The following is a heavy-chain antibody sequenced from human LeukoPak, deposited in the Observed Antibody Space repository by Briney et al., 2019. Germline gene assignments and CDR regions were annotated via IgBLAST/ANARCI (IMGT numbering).Heavy chain of an antibody. Sequence: PSETLSLTCTVSGYSISSGYYWGWIRQPPGKGLEWIGSIYHSGSTNYNPSLKSRVTISVDTSKNQFSLKLSSVTAADTAVYYCARGLRAYYYYMDVWGKGTTVTVSS. V-gene: IGHV4-38-2*02. CDR1: GYSISSGYY. D-gene: IGHD4-17*01. CDR3: ARGLRAYYYYMDV. J-gene: IGHJ6*03. CDR2: IYHSGST.